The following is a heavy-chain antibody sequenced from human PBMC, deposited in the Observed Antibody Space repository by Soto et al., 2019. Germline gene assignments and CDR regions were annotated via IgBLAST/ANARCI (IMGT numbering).Heavy chain of an antibody. D-gene: IGHD3-9*01. CDR2: ISGSGGST. Sequence: PGGSLRLACAASGFTFSSYAMSWVRQAPGKGLEWVSAISGSGGSTYYADSVKGRFTISRDNSKNTLYLQMNSLRAEDTAVYYCAKEYPVRYFDWLLIGPFDYWGQGTLVTVSS. J-gene: IGHJ4*02. CDR3: AKEYPVRYFDWLLIGPFDY. V-gene: IGHV3-23*01. CDR1: GFTFSSYA.